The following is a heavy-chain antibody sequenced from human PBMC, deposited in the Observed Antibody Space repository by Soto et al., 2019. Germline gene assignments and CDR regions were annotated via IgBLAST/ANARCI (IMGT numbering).Heavy chain of an antibody. CDR3: ARSNRYRILYYYYGMDV. J-gene: IGHJ6*02. D-gene: IGHD3-16*02. CDR1: GYTFTSYD. V-gene: IGHV1-8*01. Sequence: ASVKVSCKASGYTFTSYDINWVRQATGQGLEWMGWMNPNSGNTGYAQKFQGRVTMTRNTSISTAYMELSSLRSEDTAVYYCARSNRYRILYYYYGMDVWGQGTTVTVSS. CDR2: MNPNSGNT.